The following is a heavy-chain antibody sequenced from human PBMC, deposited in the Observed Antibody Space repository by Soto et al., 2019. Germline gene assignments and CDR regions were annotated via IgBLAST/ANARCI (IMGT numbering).Heavy chain of an antibody. CDR2: ISSSSSYI. Sequence: AGGSLRLSCAASGFTFSSYSMNWVRQAPGKGLEWVSSISSSSSYIYYADSVKGRFTISRDNAKNSLYLQMNSLRAEDTAVYYCARSNYYYGSGSYYCYWGQGTLVTVSS. CDR3: ARSNYYYGSGSYYCY. CDR1: GFTFSSYS. D-gene: IGHD3-10*01. V-gene: IGHV3-21*01. J-gene: IGHJ4*02.